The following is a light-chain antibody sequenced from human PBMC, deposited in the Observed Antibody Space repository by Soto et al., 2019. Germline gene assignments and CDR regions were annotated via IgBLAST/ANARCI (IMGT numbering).Light chain of an antibody. Sequence: QSALTQPPSASGSPGQSVTIFCTGTSSDVGAYNYVSWYQQHPGKAPKLMIYEVSNRPSGISSRFSGSKSGNTASLTISGLQAEDEADYYCASYTSSSTSVIFGRGTKLTVL. CDR3: ASYTSSSTSVI. J-gene: IGLJ2*01. V-gene: IGLV2-14*01. CDR2: EVS. CDR1: SSDVGAYNY.